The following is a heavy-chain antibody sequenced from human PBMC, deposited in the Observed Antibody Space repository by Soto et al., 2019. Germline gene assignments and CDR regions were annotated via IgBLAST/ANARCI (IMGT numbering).Heavy chain of an antibody. V-gene: IGHV3-43D*04. CDR1: GFDFEDYA. Sequence: GGSLRLSCAAAGFDFEDYAVHWVRQVPGKGLEWVSLTNSDGTDSYYMDSVKGRFTISRDNAKSTLYLQMDRLRPEDTALYFCAKSLYYYDSSPLDHWG. J-gene: IGHJ4*01. CDR3: AKSLYYYDSSPLDH. D-gene: IGHD3-22*01. CDR2: TNSDGTDS.